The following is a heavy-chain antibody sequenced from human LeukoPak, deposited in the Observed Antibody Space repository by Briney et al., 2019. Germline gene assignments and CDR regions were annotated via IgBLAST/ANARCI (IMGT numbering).Heavy chain of an antibody. CDR2: ISYDGSNK. Sequence: GGSLRLSCAASGFTFSSYAMHWVRQAPGKGLEWVAVISYDGSNKYYADSVKGRFTISRDNSKNTLYLQMNSLRAEDTAVYYCAKSVRSSWYVLFDYWGQGTLVTVSS. CDR3: AKSVRSSWYVLFDY. CDR1: GFTFSSYA. J-gene: IGHJ4*02. D-gene: IGHD6-13*01. V-gene: IGHV3-30*04.